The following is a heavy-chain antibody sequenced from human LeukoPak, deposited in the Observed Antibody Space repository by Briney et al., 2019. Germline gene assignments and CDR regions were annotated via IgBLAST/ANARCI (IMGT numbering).Heavy chain of an antibody. V-gene: IGHV1-69*13. D-gene: IGHD1-14*01. Sequence: ASVKVSCKASGGTFSSYAISWVRQAPGQGLEWMGGIIPIFGTANYAQKFQGRVTITADESMSTAYMELSSLRSEDTAVYYCARGAVTNYYYYYMDVWGKGTTVTVSS. CDR1: GGTFSSYA. CDR2: IIPIFGTA. CDR3: ARGAVTNYYYYYMDV. J-gene: IGHJ6*03.